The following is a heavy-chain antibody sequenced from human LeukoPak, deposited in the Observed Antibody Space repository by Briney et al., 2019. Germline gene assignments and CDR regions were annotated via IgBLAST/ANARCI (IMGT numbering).Heavy chain of an antibody. CDR2: INQDGSEK. Sequence: GGSLRLSCAASGFTFSSYWMSWVRQAPGKRLEWVANINQDGSEKYYVDSVKGRFHNSRENAKNSLYLQMNSLRAEDTAVYYCASLHSVFAPTDYWGQGTLVTVSS. D-gene: IGHD3-16*01. CDR3: ASLHSVFAPTDY. CDR1: GFTFSSYW. J-gene: IGHJ4*02. V-gene: IGHV3-7*01.